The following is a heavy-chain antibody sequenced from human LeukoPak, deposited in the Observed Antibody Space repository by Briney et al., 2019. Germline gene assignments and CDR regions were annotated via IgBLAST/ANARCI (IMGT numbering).Heavy chain of an antibody. V-gene: IGHV3-21*01. Sequence: GGSLRLSCAASGFIFSSYSMNWVRHAPGKGLEWVSSISSTSAYIHYADSLKGRFTISRDNARNSLYLQINSLRVEDTAVYYCARVQRGEMATFDYWGPGTLVNVSS. CDR2: ISSTSAYI. CDR1: GFIFSSYS. J-gene: IGHJ4*02. D-gene: IGHD5-24*01. CDR3: ARVQRGEMATFDY.